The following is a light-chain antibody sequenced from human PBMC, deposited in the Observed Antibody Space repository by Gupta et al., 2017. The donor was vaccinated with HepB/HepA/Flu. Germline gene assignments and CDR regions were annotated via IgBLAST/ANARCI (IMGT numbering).Light chain of an antibody. J-gene: IGKJ2*02. CDR1: QSVSSS. CDR3: QQRCNWPCT. Sequence: IVFTHSPATLSLSPGERATLSCRASQSVSSSLAWYQHKPGQAPRLLIYDAFNRATGIPDRFSGSGYGTDFTLTISTLEPEDFAVYYCQQRCNWPCTFGQGTKLEIK. CDR2: DAF. V-gene: IGKV3-11*01.